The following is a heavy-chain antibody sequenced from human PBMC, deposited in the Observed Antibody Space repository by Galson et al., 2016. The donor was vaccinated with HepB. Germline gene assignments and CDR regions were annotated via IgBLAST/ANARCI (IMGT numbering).Heavy chain of an antibody. CDR2: ISGSGDST. V-gene: IGHV3-23*01. CDR1: GFIFGNYA. CDR3: VKTQGYSTGWYGMDV. Sequence: SLRLSCAAPGFIFGNYAMTWVRQAPGEGLEWVSVISGSGDSTYYADSVEGRFTISRDNFKSTLSLQMNSLRAEDTAVYYCVKTQGYSTGWYGMDVWGQGTTVTVSS. D-gene: IGHD6-19*01. J-gene: IGHJ6*02.